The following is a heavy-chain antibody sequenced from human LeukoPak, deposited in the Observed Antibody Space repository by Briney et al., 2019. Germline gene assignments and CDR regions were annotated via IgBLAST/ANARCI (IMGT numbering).Heavy chain of an antibody. D-gene: IGHD3-3*01. CDR2: ISWNSGSI. J-gene: IGHJ4*02. V-gene: IGHV3-9*01. CDR1: GFTFDDYA. CDR3: AKDLNGIFGEYYFDY. Sequence: GGSLRLSCAASGFTFDDYAMHWVRQAPGKGLEWVSGISWNSGSIDYADSVKGRFTISRDNAKNSLYLQMNSLRAEDTALYYCAKDLNGIFGEYYFDYWGQGTLVTVSS.